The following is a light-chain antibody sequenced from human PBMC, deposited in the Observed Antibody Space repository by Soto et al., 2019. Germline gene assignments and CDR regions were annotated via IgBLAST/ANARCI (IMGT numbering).Light chain of an antibody. J-gene: IGLJ1*01. V-gene: IGLV2-23*02. CDR3: CSYAGSSTFLYV. CDR2: EVS. Sequence: QSALTQPASGSGSPGQSITISCTGTSSDVGSYNLVSWYQQHPGKAPKLMIYEVSKRPSGVSNRFSGSKSGNTASLTISGLQAEDEADYYCCSYAGSSTFLYVFGTGTKVTVL. CDR1: SSDVGSYNL.